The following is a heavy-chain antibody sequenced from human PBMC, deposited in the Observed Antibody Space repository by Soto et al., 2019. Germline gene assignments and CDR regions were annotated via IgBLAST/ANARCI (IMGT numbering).Heavy chain of an antibody. CDR2: IIPVFDKA. CDR3: ARLRRDWGDAFDL. V-gene: IGHV1-69*01. CDR1: GRSFGSYA. J-gene: IGHJ3*01. Sequence: QVQLVQSGADVKKPGSSVKVSCKTSGRSFGSYAISWVRQAPAQGLEWMGEIIPVFDKANYAQNFQGRLTITADELTGTVFMELSSLRSEDTAVYFCARLRRDWGDAFDLWGLGTFVILSS. D-gene: IGHD3-16*01.